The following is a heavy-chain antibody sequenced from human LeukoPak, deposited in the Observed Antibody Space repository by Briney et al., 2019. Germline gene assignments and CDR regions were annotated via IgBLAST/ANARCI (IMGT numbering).Heavy chain of an antibody. D-gene: IGHD3-3*01. J-gene: IGHJ4*02. V-gene: IGHV1-18*01. CDR2: ISAYNGNT. CDR3: ARDTAILRFLEWLSPFFDY. CDR1: GYTLTSYG. Sequence: ASVKVSCKASGYTLTSYGISWARQAPGQGLEWMGWISAYNGNTNYAQQLQGRVTMTTDTSTSTAYMELRSLRSDDTAVYYCARDTAILRFLEWLSPFFDYWGQGTLVTVSS.